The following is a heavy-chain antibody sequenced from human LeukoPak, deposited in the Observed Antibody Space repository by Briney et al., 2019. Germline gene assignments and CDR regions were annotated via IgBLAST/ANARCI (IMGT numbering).Heavy chain of an antibody. Sequence: ASVKVSCKASGYTFTSYGISWVRQAPGQGLEWMGWISAYNGNTNYAQKLQGRVTMTTDTSTSTAYMELRSLRSDDTAVYYCARDPLHYDSSSYYYVGGDYWGQGTLVTVSS. V-gene: IGHV1-18*01. J-gene: IGHJ4*02. CDR2: ISAYNGNT. D-gene: IGHD3-22*01. CDR3: ARDPLHYDSSSYYYVGGDY. CDR1: GYTFTSYG.